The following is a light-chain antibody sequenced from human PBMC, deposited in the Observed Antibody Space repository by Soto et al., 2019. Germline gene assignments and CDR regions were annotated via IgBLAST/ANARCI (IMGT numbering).Light chain of an antibody. CDR3: QQYGSSLMYT. V-gene: IGKV3-20*01. CDR1: QSVSSSY. CDR2: ETS. Sequence: EIVLTQSPGTLSLSPGERATLSCRASQSVSSSYLAWYQQKPGQAPRLLIYETSNRATGIPDRFSGSGSGADFTLPISRLEPDDFAVYYCQQYGSSLMYTFGQGTKLEIK. J-gene: IGKJ2*01.